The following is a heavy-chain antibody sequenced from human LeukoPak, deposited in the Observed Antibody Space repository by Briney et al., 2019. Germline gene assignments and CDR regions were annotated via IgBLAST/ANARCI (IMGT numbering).Heavy chain of an antibody. CDR3: ARDPQEQWLTINWFDP. J-gene: IGHJ5*02. CDR2: ISYDGSNK. Sequence: GGSLRLSCAASGFTFSSYAMHWVRQAPGKGLEWVAVISYDGSNKYYADSVKGRFTISRDNSKNTLYPQMNSLRAEDTAVYYCARDPQEQWLTINWFDPWGQGTLVTVSS. D-gene: IGHD6-19*01. V-gene: IGHV3-30-3*01. CDR1: GFTFSSYA.